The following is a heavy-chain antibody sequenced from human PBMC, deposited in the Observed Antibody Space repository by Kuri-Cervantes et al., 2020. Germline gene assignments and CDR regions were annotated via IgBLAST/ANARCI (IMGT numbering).Heavy chain of an antibody. Sequence: GESLKISCAVSGSTFSSFGMHWVRHTPGKGLEWVAFIRYDGNIKFYTDSVKGRFTISRDNSKNTLYLQMGSLRVEDTAVYYCARDRTRYYDDSSAPLEYWGQGTLVTVSS. CDR2: IRYDGNIK. D-gene: IGHD3-22*01. CDR1: GSTFSSFG. V-gene: IGHV3-30*02. J-gene: IGHJ4*02. CDR3: ARDRTRYYDDSSAPLEY.